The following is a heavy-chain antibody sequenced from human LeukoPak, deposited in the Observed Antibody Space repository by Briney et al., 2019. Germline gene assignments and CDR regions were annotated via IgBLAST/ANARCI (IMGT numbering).Heavy chain of an antibody. CDR3: AKDGTLWFGELLSNYYYYGMDV. D-gene: IGHD3-10*01. J-gene: IGHJ6*04. V-gene: IGHV3-23*01. CDR2: ISGSGGST. Sequence: PGGSPRLSCAASGFTLSSYAMSWVRQAPGKGLEWVSAISGSGGSTYYADSVKGRFTISRDNSKNTLYLQMNSLRAEDTAVYYCAKDGTLWFGELLSNYYYYGMDVWGKGTTVTVSS. CDR1: GFTLSSYA.